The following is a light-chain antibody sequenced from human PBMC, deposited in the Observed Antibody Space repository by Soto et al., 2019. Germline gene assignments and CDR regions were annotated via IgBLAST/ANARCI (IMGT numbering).Light chain of an antibody. CDR3: QQRSNWSST. Sequence: EIVLTQSPATLSLSPGERATLSCRASQSVSSYLAWYQQKPGQAPRLLIYDASNRATGIPARFSGSGSGTDFTLTISSLEPEDFAVYYGQQRSNWSSTFGQVTKVDIK. CDR1: QSVSSY. V-gene: IGKV3-11*01. J-gene: IGKJ1*01. CDR2: DAS.